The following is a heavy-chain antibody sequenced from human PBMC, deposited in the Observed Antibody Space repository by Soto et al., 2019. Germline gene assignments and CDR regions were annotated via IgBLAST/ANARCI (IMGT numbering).Heavy chain of an antibody. Sequence: QVQLQQWGAGLLKPSETLSLTCAVYGGSFSGYYWSWIRQPPGKGLEWIGEINHSGSTNYNPSLXSRVTLSVDTXXNXFXPKLSSVTAADTAVYYCARSGYYGSGSYYPRNWFDPWGQGTLVTVSS. D-gene: IGHD3-10*01. J-gene: IGHJ5*02. V-gene: IGHV4-34*01. CDR3: ARSGYYGSGSYYPRNWFDP. CDR2: INHSGST. CDR1: GGSFSGYY.